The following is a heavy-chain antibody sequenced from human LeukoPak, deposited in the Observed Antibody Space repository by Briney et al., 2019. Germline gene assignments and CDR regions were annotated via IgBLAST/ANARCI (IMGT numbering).Heavy chain of an antibody. V-gene: IGHV1-69*06. Sequence: GASVTVSFKASGGTFISYAISWVRQAPGQGLEWMGRIIPIFGTANYAQKFQGRVTITADKSTSTAYMELSSLRSEDTAVYYCARGSIAAELNMDVWGKGTTVTVSS. CDR2: IIPIFGTA. D-gene: IGHD6-13*01. CDR1: GGTFISYA. J-gene: IGHJ6*03. CDR3: ARGSIAAELNMDV.